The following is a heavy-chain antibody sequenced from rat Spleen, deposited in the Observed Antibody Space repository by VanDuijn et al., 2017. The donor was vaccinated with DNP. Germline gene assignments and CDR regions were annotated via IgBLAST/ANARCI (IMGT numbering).Heavy chain of an antibody. Sequence: EVQLVESGRGLVQPGESMKLSCAASGFTFSNYFMAWVRQAPTQGLEWVASIPPGGGNTYYRDSVKGRFTISRDNTKRTLYLQMDSLRSEETATYYCARHRAGSYALDAWGQGTSVTVSS. J-gene: IGHJ4*01. CDR2: IPPGGGNT. CDR1: GFTFSNYF. CDR3: ARHRAGSYALDA. V-gene: IGHV5S11*01. D-gene: IGHD1-3*01.